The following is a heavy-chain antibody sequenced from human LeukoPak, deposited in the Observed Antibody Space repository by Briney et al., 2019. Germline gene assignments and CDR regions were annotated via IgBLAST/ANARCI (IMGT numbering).Heavy chain of an antibody. Sequence: GGSLRLSCAASGFTFSSYAMSWVRQAPGRGLEWVSGISGSGGSTYYADSVTGRFTISRDNSKNTLYLQMSSLRAEDTAIYYCAKLGYCSSTSCSMGGLDFWGQGTLVTVSS. D-gene: IGHD2-2*01. CDR1: GFTFSSYA. CDR2: ISGSGGST. V-gene: IGHV3-23*01. CDR3: AKLGYCSSTSCSMGGLDF. J-gene: IGHJ4*02.